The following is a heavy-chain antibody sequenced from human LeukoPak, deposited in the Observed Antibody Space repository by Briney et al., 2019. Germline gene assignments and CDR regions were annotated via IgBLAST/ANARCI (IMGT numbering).Heavy chain of an antibody. D-gene: IGHD5-18*01. V-gene: IGHV1-2*02. CDR3: ARRGAIQLTLDY. CDR2: INPNSGGT. Sequence: ASVKVSCKASGYTFTSYGISWVRQAPGQGLEWMGWINPNSGGTNYAQKFQGRVTMTRDTSISTAYMELSRLRSDDTAVYYCARRGAIQLTLDYWGQGTLVTVSS. CDR1: GYTFTSYG. J-gene: IGHJ4*02.